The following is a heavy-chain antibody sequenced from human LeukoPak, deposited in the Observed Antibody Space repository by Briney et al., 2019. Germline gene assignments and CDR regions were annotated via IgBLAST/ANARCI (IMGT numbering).Heavy chain of an antibody. CDR3: ARAFVCTNGVCHALGYYYMDV. J-gene: IGHJ6*03. V-gene: IGHV3-21*01. Sequence: PGGSLRLSCAASGFTFSSYSMNWVRQAPGKGLEWVSSISSSSSYIYYADSVKGRFTISRDNAKNSLYLQMNSLRAEDTAVYYCARAFVCTNGVCHALGYYYMDVWGKGTTVTVSS. CDR1: GFTFSSYS. D-gene: IGHD2-8*01. CDR2: ISSSSSYI.